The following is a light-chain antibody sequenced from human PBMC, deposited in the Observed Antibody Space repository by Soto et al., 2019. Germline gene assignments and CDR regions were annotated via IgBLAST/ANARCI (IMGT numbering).Light chain of an antibody. V-gene: IGKV3-20*01. CDR1: QIVITRY. CDR3: QQYGSSIT. CDR2: DAS. J-gene: IGKJ4*01. Sequence: DIVLTQSPGTLSLSPGERATLSCRASQIVITRYLAWYQQKPGQAPRLLIFDASTRATGIPDRFSGSGSGTDFNLIINRLDPADFAVYYCQQYGSSITFGGGTKVELK.